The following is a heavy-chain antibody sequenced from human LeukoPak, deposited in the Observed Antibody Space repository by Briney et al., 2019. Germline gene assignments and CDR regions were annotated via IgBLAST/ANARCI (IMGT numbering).Heavy chain of an antibody. CDR2: IKQDGSEK. Sequence: PGGSLRLSCAASGFTFSSSWMSWVRQAPGKGLEWVANIKQDGSEKYYVDSVKGRFTISRDNTKNLLYLEMNRLRAEDTAVYYCARYRLVWLPAPVFDYWGQGTLVTVSS. V-gene: IGHV3-7*01. J-gene: IGHJ4*02. D-gene: IGHD6-19*01. CDR3: ARYRLVWLPAPVFDY. CDR1: GFTFSSSW.